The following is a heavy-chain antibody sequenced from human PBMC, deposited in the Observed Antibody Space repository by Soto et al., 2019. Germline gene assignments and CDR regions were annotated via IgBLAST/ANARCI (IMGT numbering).Heavy chain of an antibody. CDR3: AKDIGCSSTSCYDEYYYYGIDV. Sequence: GGSLRLSCAASGFTFDDYTMHWVRQAPGKGLEWVSLISWDGGSTYYADSVKGRFTISRDNSKNSLYLQMNSLRTEDTALYYCAKDIGCSSTSCYDEYYYYGIDVWGQGTTVTVSS. J-gene: IGHJ6*02. CDR1: GFTFDDYT. V-gene: IGHV3-43*01. D-gene: IGHD2-2*01. CDR2: ISWDGGST.